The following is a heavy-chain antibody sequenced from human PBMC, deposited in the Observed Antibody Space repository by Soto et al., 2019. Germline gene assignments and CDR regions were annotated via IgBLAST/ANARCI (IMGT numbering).Heavy chain of an antibody. D-gene: IGHD4-17*01. CDR3: ARDLGNYGDYFDY. Sequence: EVPLGESGGGLVEPGGSLRLSCTPSGFPFSSNEMSWVRQAPGKALEWVANIKQDGSETYYVDSVQVRFTISRDNAKNSLYLQMNSLRAEDTAVYYCARDLGNYGDYFDYWGQGALVTVSS. J-gene: IGHJ4*02. CDR2: IKQDGSET. V-gene: IGHV3-7*01. CDR1: GFPFSSNE.